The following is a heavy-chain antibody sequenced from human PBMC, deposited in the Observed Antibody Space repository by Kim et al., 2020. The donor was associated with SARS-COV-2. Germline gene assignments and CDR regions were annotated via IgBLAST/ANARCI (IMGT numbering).Heavy chain of an antibody. CDR3: ARRGDSRSLGATGYGMDV. Sequence: SVKVSCKASGGTFSSYAISWVRQAPGQGLEWMGRIIPILGIANYAQKFQGRVTITADKSTSTAYMELSSLRSEDTAVYYCARRGDSRSLGATGYGMDVWGQGTTVTVSS. J-gene: IGHJ6*02. CDR1: GGTFSSYA. D-gene: IGHD3-22*01. V-gene: IGHV1-69*04. CDR2: IIPILGIA.